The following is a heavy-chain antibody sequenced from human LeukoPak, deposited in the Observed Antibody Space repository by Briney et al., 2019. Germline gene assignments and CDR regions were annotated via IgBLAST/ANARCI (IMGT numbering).Heavy chain of an antibody. CDR1: GGSISSGGYY. CDR2: IYHSGST. D-gene: IGHD1-14*01. Sequence: SETLSLTCTVSGGSISSGGYYWSWIRQPPGKGLEWIGYIYHSGSTYYNPSLKSRVTISVDRSKNQFSLKLSSVTAADTAVYYCARDPLTPPGDVWGKGTTVTVSS. CDR3: ARDPLTPPGDV. J-gene: IGHJ6*04. V-gene: IGHV4-30-2*01.